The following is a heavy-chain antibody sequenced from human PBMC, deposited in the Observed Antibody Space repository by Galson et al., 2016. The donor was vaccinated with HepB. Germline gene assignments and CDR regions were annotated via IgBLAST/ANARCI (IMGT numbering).Heavy chain of an antibody. J-gene: IGHJ4*02. D-gene: IGHD3-22*01. CDR1: GLIFSNAW. V-gene: IGHV3-15*07. CDR3: ITVTYYDRSGYYDSFDY. Sequence: SLRLSCAASGLIFSNAWMNWVRQAPGKGLEWVGRIISKTDGGTTDYAAPVKGRFTFSRDDSKNTLFLQMNSLKTEDTAVYYCITVTYYDRSGYYDSFDYWGQGTLVTVSS. CDR2: IISKTDGGTT.